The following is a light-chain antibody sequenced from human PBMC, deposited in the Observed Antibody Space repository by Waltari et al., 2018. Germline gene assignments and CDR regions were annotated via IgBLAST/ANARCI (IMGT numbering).Light chain of an antibody. Sequence: QSALTQPASVSGSPGQSITISCTGTTRDVGNYNLVSWYQQVPGRAPNLMIYENSRRPSDISHRFSGSKSGNTASLTISGLQAEDEADYYCCSFASSRTWVFGGGTKLTVL. V-gene: IGLV2-23*01. CDR2: ENS. J-gene: IGLJ3*02. CDR3: CSFASSRTWV. CDR1: TRDVGNYNL.